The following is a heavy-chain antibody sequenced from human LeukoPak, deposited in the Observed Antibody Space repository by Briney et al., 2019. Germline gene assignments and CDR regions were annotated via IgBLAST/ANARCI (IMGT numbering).Heavy chain of an antibody. V-gene: IGHV3-9*01. CDR3: AKGPAKVKKLGYYYYMDV. CDR2: ISWNSGSI. D-gene: IGHD5-18*01. J-gene: IGHJ6*03. CDR1: GFTFDDYA. Sequence: PGGSLRLSCAASGFTFDDYAMHWVRQAPGKGLEWVSGISWNSGSIGYADSVKGRFTISRDNAKNSLYLQMNSLRAEDTALYYCAKGPAKVKKLGYYYYMDVWGKGTTVTVSS.